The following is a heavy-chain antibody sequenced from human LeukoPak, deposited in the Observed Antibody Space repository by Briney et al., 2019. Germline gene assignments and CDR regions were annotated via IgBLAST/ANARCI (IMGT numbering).Heavy chain of an antibody. D-gene: IGHD2-8*02. CDR2: ISGSGGNT. CDR1: GFTFSNYA. CDR3: AKGGRDTGGNWFGP. V-gene: IGHV3-23*01. Sequence: PGESLRLSCAASGFTFSNYAMTWVRQAPGKGLEWVSGISGSGGNTYYADSVKGRFTISRDNSKKTLHLQMNSLRAEDTAVYYCAKGGRDTGGNWFGPWGQGTLVTVSS. J-gene: IGHJ5*02.